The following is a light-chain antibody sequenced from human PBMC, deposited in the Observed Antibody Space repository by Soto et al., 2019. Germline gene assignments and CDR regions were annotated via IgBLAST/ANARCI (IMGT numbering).Light chain of an antibody. Sequence: DIQMTQSPSTLSASVGDRVTITCRASQSISSWLAWYQQKPGKAPKLLIYDASSLESGGPSRFSGRGSGTEFTLTISSLQPDDFATYYCQQYNSYSWTFGQGTKVEIK. CDR1: QSISSW. J-gene: IGKJ1*01. CDR2: DAS. V-gene: IGKV1-5*01. CDR3: QQYNSYSWT.